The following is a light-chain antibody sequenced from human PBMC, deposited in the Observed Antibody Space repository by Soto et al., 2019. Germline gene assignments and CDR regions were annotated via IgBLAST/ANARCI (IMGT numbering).Light chain of an antibody. CDR1: PSVTNF. Sequence: EIVLTQSPAPLSLSPGETATLSRRASPSVTNFLAWYQQKPGQAPRLLIYGAFNMATGIPARFSGSGSGTEFTLTISSLEPEDSAIDYCQQRNIWPPVTFGQGTRLEIK. J-gene: IGKJ5*01. CDR2: GAF. CDR3: QQRNIWPPVT. V-gene: IGKV3-11*01.